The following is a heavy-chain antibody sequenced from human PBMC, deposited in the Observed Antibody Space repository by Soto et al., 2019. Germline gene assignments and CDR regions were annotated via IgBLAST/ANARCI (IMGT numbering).Heavy chain of an antibody. CDR2: ISHDGSYK. Sequence: PGGSLRLSCAASGFSFTTYVMHWVRQAPGKGREWVAVISHDGSYKYYGDAVKGRFTLSRDTSNNAVYLEMNSLRPEDTAVYYCATGLLAIVGTTLPRDAFNIWGQGTMVTVSS. CDR3: ATGLLAIVGTTLPRDAFNI. CDR1: GFSFTTYV. D-gene: IGHD1-26*01. J-gene: IGHJ3*02. V-gene: IGHV3-30*03.